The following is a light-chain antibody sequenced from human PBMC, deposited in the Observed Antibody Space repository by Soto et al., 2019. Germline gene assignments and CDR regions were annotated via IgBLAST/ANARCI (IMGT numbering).Light chain of an antibody. CDR3: SSYTSTSTLAV. CDR2: EVS. V-gene: IGLV2-14*01. Sequence: QSVLTQPASVSGSPGQSITISCTGTSSDVGVYNYVSWYQQHPGKAPKLLIYEVSNRPSGVSNRFSGSKSGNTASLTISGLQAEDEANYYCSSYTSTSTLAVFGGGTKVTVL. CDR1: SSDVGVYNY. J-gene: IGLJ3*02.